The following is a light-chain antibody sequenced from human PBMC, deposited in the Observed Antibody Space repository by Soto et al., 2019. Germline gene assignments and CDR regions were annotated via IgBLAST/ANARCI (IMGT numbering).Light chain of an antibody. Sequence: AIQMTRSPSSLSSSVGDRVTISCRASQGISNGLGWYQQKPGKDPKLLIYAASSLQSGGPSCFSGTASGTYFTLTISSLQHEDLATYYWLQDYSYPLTFGGGTKVEI. V-gene: IGKV1-6*01. J-gene: IGKJ4*01. CDR3: LQDYSYPLT. CDR1: QGISNG. CDR2: AAS.